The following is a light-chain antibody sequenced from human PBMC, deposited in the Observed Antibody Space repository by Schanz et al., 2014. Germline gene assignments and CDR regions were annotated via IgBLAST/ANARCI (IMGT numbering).Light chain of an antibody. Sequence: QSVLTQPASVSGSPGQSITISCTGTSSDVGNYNYVSWYRHHPGKAPKLIIFDVTSRPSGVSNRFSGSKSGNTASLTISGLQAEDEADYYCSSYTSSSTPVVFGGGTKVTVL. V-gene: IGLV2-14*03. J-gene: IGLJ2*01. CDR1: SSDVGNYNY. CDR3: SSYTSSSTPVV. CDR2: DVT.